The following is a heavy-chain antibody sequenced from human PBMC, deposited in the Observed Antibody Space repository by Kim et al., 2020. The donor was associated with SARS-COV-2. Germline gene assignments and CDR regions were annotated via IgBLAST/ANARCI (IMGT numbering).Heavy chain of an antibody. J-gene: IGHJ4*02. CDR3: ARVAGGIAMD. Sequence: SETLSLTCTVSGGSISSGDYYWSWIRQPPGKGLEWIGNIYHSGTTYYNPSLKSRVTISVDTSKNHFSLNLNSVTAADTAVYYCARVAGGIAMDWGQGTLVTVSS. CDR1: GGSISSGDYY. CDR2: IYHSGTT. V-gene: IGHV4-30-4*01. D-gene: IGHD2-21*01.